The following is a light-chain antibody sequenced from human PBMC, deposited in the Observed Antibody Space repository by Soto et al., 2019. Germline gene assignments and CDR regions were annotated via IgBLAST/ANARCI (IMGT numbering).Light chain of an antibody. Sequence: QSVLAQPASVSGSPGQSITISCTGTSSDVGDYNSVSWYQQHPGKAPKVMIYEVSNRPSGVSNRFSGSKSGNTASLTISGLQAEDEADYYCTSYTSSSTHYFFGTGTRSPS. CDR2: EVS. CDR3: TSYTSSSTHYF. V-gene: IGLV2-14*01. J-gene: IGLJ1*01. CDR1: SSDVGDYNS.